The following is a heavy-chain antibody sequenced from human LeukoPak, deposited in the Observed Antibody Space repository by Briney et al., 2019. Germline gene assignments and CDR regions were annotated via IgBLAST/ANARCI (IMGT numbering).Heavy chain of an antibody. V-gene: IGHV4-39*01. Sequence: PSETLSLTCTVSGGSISSSSYYWGWIRQPPGKGLEWIGSIYYTGNTYYNPSLKSRVTISVDTSKNQFSLKLSSVTAADTAVHYCGRLPRVGDFWSGYSHFDYWGQGTLVTVSS. D-gene: IGHD3-3*01. J-gene: IGHJ4*02. CDR3: GRLPRVGDFWSGYSHFDY. CDR2: IYYTGNT. CDR1: GGSISSSSYY.